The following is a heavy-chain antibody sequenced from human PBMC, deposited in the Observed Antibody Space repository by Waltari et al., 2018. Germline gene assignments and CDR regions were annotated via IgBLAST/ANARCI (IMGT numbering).Heavy chain of an antibody. J-gene: IGHJ6*02. D-gene: IGHD2-2*01. CDR1: GFTFSSYG. CDR3: AKGRSSTYYYYGMDV. V-gene: IGHV3-30*02. CDR2: IRYDGSNK. Sequence: QVQLVESGGGVVQPGGSLRLSCAASGFTFSSYGMHWVRQAPGKGLECVAFIRYDGSNKYYADSGKGRFTISRDNSKNTLYLQMNSLRAEDTAVYYCAKGRSSTYYYYGMDVWGQGTTVTVSS.